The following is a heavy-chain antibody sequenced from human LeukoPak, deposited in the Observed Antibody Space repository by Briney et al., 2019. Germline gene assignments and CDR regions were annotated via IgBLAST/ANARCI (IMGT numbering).Heavy chain of an antibody. J-gene: IGHJ4*02. CDR2: IYSSGST. CDR1: GGSIRGYY. CDR3: ASPMVRGVITFDY. D-gene: IGHD3-10*01. Sequence: SETLSLTCNVSGGSIRGYYWSWIRQPPGKGLEWIGYIYSSGSTNYNPSLKSRVTMSVDTSKNQFSLKLSSVTAADTAVYYCASPMVRGVITFDYWGQGTLVTVSS. V-gene: IGHV4-59*08.